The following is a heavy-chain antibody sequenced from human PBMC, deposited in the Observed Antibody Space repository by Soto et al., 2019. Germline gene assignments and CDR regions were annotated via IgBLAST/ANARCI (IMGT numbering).Heavy chain of an antibody. V-gene: IGHV1-58*01. J-gene: IGHJ4*02. CDR2: IVVGSGNT. CDR3: AAGSSLYYFDY. Sequence: SVKVSCKAFGFTFTSSAVQRVRQARGQRLEWIGWIVVGSGNTNYAQKFQERVTITRDMSTSTAYMELSSLRSEDTAVYYCAAGSSLYYFDYWGQGTLVTVSS. CDR1: GFTFTSSA.